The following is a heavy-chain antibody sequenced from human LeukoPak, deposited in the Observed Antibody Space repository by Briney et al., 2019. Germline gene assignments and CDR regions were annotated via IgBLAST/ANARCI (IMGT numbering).Heavy chain of an antibody. CDR3: ARVRANYFDY. CDR2: IYFSGST. V-gene: IGHV4-59*01. CDR1: GGSISTYY. Sequence: SETLSLTCTVSGGSISTYYWSWIRQPPGKGLEWIGYIYFSGSTNYNPSLKSRVTISVDTSKNQFSLKLSSVTAADTAVYYCARVRANYFDYWGQGILVTVSS. J-gene: IGHJ4*02.